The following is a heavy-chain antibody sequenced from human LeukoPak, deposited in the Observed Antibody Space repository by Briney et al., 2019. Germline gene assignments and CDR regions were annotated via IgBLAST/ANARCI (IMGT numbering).Heavy chain of an antibody. D-gene: IGHD5-24*01. V-gene: IGHV3-64*01. J-gene: IGHJ4*02. Sequence: PGGSPRLSCAASGFTFSSYAMHWVRQAPGKGLEYVSAISSNGGSTYYANSVKGRFTISRDNSKNTLYLQMGSLRAEDMAVYYCARARRDGYNRPFDYWGQGTLVTVSS. CDR3: ARARRDGYNRPFDY. CDR1: GFTFSSYA. CDR2: ISSNGGST.